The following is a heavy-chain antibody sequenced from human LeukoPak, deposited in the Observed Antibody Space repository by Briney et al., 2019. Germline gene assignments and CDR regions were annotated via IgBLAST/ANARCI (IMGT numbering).Heavy chain of an antibody. CDR2: ISSNGGST. D-gene: IGHD5-18*01. J-gene: IGHJ4*02. CDR3: AKDGPGLGYGLTIDY. Sequence: GGSLRLSCAASGFTFSSYGMHWVRQAPGKGLEYVSAISSNGGSTYYANSVKGRFTISRDNSKNTLYLQMNSLRAEDTAVYYCAKDGPGLGYGLTIDYWGQGTLVTVSS. V-gene: IGHV3-64*01. CDR1: GFTFSSYG.